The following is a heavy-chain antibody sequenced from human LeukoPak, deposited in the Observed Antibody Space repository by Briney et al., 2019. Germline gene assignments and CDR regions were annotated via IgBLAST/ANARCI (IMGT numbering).Heavy chain of an antibody. CDR3: ARYSSGDYRYFDY. Sequence: GGSLRLSCVASGFTLSSYWMSWVRQAPGKGLEWVANIRQDGSEKYFVDSVKGRFTISRDNAKKSLFLHMNTLRAEDTAVYYCARYSSGDYRYFDYWGQGTLVTVSS. D-gene: IGHD3-22*01. J-gene: IGHJ4*02. V-gene: IGHV3-7*01. CDR2: IRQDGSEK. CDR1: GFTLSSYW.